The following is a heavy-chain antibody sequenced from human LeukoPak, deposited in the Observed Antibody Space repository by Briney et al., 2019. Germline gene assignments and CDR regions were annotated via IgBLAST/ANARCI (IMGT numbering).Heavy chain of an antibody. CDR1: GFTFGSYS. D-gene: IGHD3-10*01. Sequence: PGGSLRLSCAASGFTFGSYSMNWVRQAPGKGLEWVSPISSSSSYIYYADSVKGRFTISRDNAKNSLYLQMNSLRAEDTAVYYCARDQTVRGVPPYYFDYWGQGTLVTVSS. CDR2: ISSSSSYI. CDR3: ARDQTVRGVPPYYFDY. V-gene: IGHV3-21*01. J-gene: IGHJ4*02.